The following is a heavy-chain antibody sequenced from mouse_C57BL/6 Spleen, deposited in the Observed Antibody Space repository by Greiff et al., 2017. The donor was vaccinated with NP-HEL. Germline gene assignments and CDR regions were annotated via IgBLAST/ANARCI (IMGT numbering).Heavy chain of an antibody. CDR3: ARPHYYGSSYEVFAY. Sequence: QVQLQQPGAELVMPGASVKLSCKASGYTFTSYWMHWVKQRPGQGLEWIGEIDPSDSYTNYNQKFKGKSTLTVDKSSSTAYMQLSSLTSEDSAVNYCARPHYYGSSYEVFAYWGQGTLVTVSA. D-gene: IGHD1-1*01. V-gene: IGHV1-69*01. J-gene: IGHJ3*01. CDR2: IDPSDSYT. CDR1: GYTFTSYW.